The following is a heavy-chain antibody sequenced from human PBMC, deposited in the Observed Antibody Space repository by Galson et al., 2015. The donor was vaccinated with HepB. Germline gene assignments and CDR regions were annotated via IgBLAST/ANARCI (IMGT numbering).Heavy chain of an antibody. D-gene: IGHD3-16*01. CDR3: ARRRELIGPGDAFDI. V-gene: IGHV5-51*01. CDR2: IYPGDSDT. CDR1: GYSFTSYW. Sequence: QSGAEVKKPGESLKISCKGSGYSFTSYWIGWVRQMPGKGLEWMGIIYPGDSDTRYSPSFQGQVTISADKSISTAYLQWSSLKASDTAMYYCARRRELIGPGDAFDIWGQGTMVTVSS. J-gene: IGHJ3*02.